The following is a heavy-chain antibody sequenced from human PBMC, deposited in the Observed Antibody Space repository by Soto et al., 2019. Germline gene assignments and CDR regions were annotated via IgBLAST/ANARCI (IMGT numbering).Heavy chain of an antibody. D-gene: IGHD3-9*01. CDR2: IYYSGST. V-gene: IGHV4-39*01. Sequence: PSETLSLTCTVSGGSISSSSYYWGWIRQPPGKGLEWIGSIYYSGSTYYNPSLKSRVTISVDTSKNHFSLKLSSVTAADTAVYYCARQGGYDILTGYYNVIPYWGQGTLVTVSS. J-gene: IGHJ4*02. CDR3: ARQGGYDILTGYYNVIPY. CDR1: GGSISSSSYY.